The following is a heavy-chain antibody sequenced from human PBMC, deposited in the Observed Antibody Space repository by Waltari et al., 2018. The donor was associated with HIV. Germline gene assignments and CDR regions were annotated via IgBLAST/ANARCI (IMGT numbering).Heavy chain of an antibody. D-gene: IGHD6-19*01. J-gene: IGHJ4*02. V-gene: IGHV3-30*03. CDR3: ARGASGWSPGY. CDR1: GFTFSSYG. Sequence: QVQLVEFGGGVVQRGRSLRLSCAASGFTFSSYGMHWVRQAPGKGMEWVTVISYDGDNKYYAESVKGRFTISRDNSKNTLYLQMNSLRPEDTAVYYCARGASGWSPGYWGQGTLVTVSS. CDR2: ISYDGDNK.